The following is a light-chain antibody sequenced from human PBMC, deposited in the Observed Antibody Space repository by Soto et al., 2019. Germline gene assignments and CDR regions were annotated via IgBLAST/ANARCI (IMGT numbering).Light chain of an antibody. V-gene: IGKV1-39*01. CDR1: QNIGTS. CDR2: TAS. CDR3: QQSYSSLVYN. J-gene: IGKJ2*01. Sequence: DIQMTQSPSSLSASVGDRVTITCQASQNIGTSLNWYQQKPGKAPTVLIYTASTLQSGVPSRFSGSGSGTDFTLTISSLQPEDSATYYCQQSYSSLVYNFGPGTKLEIK.